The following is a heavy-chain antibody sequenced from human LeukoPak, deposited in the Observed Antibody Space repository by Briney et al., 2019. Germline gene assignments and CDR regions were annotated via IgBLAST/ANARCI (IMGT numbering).Heavy chain of an antibody. CDR2: ISYDGSNK. CDR1: GFTFSSYA. D-gene: IGHD3-10*01. J-gene: IGHJ4*02. V-gene: IGHV3-30*04. CDR3: ARGGKRRFGESSY. Sequence: GGSLRLSCAASGFTFSSYAMHWVRQAPGKGLEWVAVISYDGSNKYYADSVKGRFTISRDNSKNTLYLQMNSLRAEDTAVYYCARGGKRRFGESSYWGQGTLVTVSS.